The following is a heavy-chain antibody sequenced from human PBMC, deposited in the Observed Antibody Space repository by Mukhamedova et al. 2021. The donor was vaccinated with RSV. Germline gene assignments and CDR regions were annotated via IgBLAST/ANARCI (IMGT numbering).Heavy chain of an antibody. CDR3: ARDVRDSSSSTYYYGMDV. Sequence: WMGIINPSGGSTSYAQKFHGRVTMTRDTSTSTVYMELSSLRSEDTAVYYCARDVRDSSSSTYYYGMDVWGQGTTVTVSS. V-gene: IGHV1-46*01. D-gene: IGHD6-6*01. CDR2: INPSGGST. J-gene: IGHJ6*02.